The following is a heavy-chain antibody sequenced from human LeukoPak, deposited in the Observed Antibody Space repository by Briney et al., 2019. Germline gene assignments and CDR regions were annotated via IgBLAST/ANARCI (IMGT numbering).Heavy chain of an antibody. Sequence: ASVKVSCKASGYTFTGYYMHWVRQAPGQGLEWMGWINPNSGGTNYAQKFQGRVTMTRDTSISTAYMELSRLRSDDTAVYYCAKGLGIQLPGDYFDYWGQGTLVTVSS. CDR1: GYTFTGYY. D-gene: IGHD5-18*01. V-gene: IGHV1-2*02. CDR2: INPNSGGT. J-gene: IGHJ4*02. CDR3: AKGLGIQLPGDYFDY.